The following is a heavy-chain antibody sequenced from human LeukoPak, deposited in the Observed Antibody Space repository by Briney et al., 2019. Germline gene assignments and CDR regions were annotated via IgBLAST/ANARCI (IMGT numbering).Heavy chain of an antibody. CDR3: ARPQKGVRIFDY. V-gene: IGHV4-39*07. Sequence: SETLSLTCTVSGGSISSSSYYWGWIRQPPWKGLEWIGSIYHSGSTYYNPSLKSRVTISVDTSKNQCSLKLSSVTAADTAVYYCARPQKGVRIFDYWGQGTLVTVSS. CDR1: GGSISSSSYY. CDR2: IYHSGST. D-gene: IGHD3-10*01. J-gene: IGHJ4*02.